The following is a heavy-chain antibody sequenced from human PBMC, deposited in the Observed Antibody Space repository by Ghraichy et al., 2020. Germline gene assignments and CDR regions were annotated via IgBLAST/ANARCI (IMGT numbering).Heavy chain of an antibody. D-gene: IGHD3-10*01. Sequence: GGSLRLSCAASGFTVSNNYMNWVRQAPGKGLEWVSLIYSGGKTDYADSVKGRFTISRDSSRNTLYLQMNNLRADDTAVYYCAGDPPARPGVWGQGTTVTVSS. J-gene: IGHJ6*02. CDR1: GFTVSNNY. CDR3: AGDPPARPGV. V-gene: IGHV3-66*01. CDR2: IYSGGKT.